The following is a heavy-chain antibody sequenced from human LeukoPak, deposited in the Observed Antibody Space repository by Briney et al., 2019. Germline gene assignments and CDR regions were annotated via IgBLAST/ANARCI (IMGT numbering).Heavy chain of an antibody. CDR2: IYTSGST. D-gene: IGHD1-26*01. Sequence: SQTLSLTCTVSGGSISSGSYYWSWIRQPAGKGLEWIGRIYTSGSTNYNPSLKSRVTISVDTSKNQFSLKLSSVTAADTAVYHCASTIVGATYYFDYWGQGTLVTVSS. CDR3: ASTIVGATYYFDY. CDR1: GGSISSGSYY. J-gene: IGHJ4*02. V-gene: IGHV4-61*02.